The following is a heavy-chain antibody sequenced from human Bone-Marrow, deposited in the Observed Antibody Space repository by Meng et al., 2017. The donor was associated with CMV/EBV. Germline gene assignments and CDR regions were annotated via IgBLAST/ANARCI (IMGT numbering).Heavy chain of an antibody. J-gene: IGHJ4*02. CDR3: AGTYSSPLDF. Sequence: GESLKISCSASGFTLSSNWMHWVRQAPGKGLVWVSRINSDGGSTNYADSVKGRFTISRDNARNTLHLQMNSLRADDTAVYYCAGTYSSPLDFWGQGTLVTVSS. CDR1: GFTLSSNW. V-gene: IGHV3-74*01. CDR2: INSDGGST. D-gene: IGHD3-22*01.